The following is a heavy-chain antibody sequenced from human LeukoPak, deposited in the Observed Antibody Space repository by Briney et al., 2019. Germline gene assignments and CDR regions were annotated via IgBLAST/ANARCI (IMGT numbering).Heavy chain of an antibody. J-gene: IGHJ5*02. Sequence: GGSLRLSCAAPGFTFSNSAMSWVRQAPGKGLEWVSAISGSGSSTFYADSVKGRFTISRDNSKNTLYLQMKSLRVEDTAVYYCAKPYSSSWLSWFDPWGQGTLVTVSS. V-gene: IGHV3-23*01. D-gene: IGHD6-13*01. CDR3: AKPYSSSWLSWFDP. CDR1: GFTFSNSA. CDR2: ISGSGSST.